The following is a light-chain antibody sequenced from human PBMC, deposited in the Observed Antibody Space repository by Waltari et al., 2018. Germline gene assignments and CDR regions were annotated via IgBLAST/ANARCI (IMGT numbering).Light chain of an antibody. J-gene: IGLJ1*01. CDR3: QVWDSSSSYV. V-gene: IGLV3-21*03. CDR1: NIGSKS. CDR2: DDS. Sequence: SYVLTQPPSVSVAPGKTARITCGGHNIGSKSVNWYQQTPGNAPVLVAYDDSDRPSGIPERFSGSNSGNTATLTISRVEDGDEADYCCQVWDSSSSYVFGTGTKVTVL.